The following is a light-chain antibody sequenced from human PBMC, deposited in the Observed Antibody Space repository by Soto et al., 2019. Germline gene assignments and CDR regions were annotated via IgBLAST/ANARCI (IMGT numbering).Light chain of an antibody. CDR1: QSVSSN. Sequence: EIVMTRSPATLSVTPGERATLSCRASQSVSSNLAWYQQKPGQAPRLLIYGASSRATGIPDSFSGSGSGTDFTLTISRLEPEDFAVYYCLQYGSSPWTFGQGTKVDIK. CDR3: LQYGSSPWT. V-gene: IGKV3-20*01. CDR2: GAS. J-gene: IGKJ1*01.